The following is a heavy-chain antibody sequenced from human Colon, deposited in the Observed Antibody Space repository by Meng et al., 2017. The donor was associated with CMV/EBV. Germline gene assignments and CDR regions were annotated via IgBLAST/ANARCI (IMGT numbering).Heavy chain of an antibody. V-gene: IGHV1-2*02. Sequence: SVKVSCKPSGYTFSGYYIHWVRQAPGQGLEWTAWVYPNNGNTKYAQNFQGRVTMARDTSISTAYMALSSLRSDNTAIYYCARAASYCCNTDCYGNWFHPWGQGTVVTVSS. CDR2: VYPNNGNT. D-gene: IGHD2-2*01. J-gene: IGHJ5*02. CDR1: GYTFSGYY. CDR3: ARAASYCCNTDCYGNWFHP.